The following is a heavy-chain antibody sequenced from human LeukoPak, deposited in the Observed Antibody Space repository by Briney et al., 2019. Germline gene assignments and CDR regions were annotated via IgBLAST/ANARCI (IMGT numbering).Heavy chain of an antibody. V-gene: IGHV3-23*01. CDR2: ISGSDDSA. CDR3: ARVTAVAGTSVGVDA. J-gene: IGHJ4*02. D-gene: IGHD6-19*01. CDR1: GFTFSSYA. Sequence: GGSLRLSCATSGFTFSSYAMNWVRQAPGKGLEWVSAISGSDDSAYYADSVKGRFTISRDNAKNTLYLQMNSLRAEDTAVYYCARVTAVAGTSVGVDAWGQGILVTVS.